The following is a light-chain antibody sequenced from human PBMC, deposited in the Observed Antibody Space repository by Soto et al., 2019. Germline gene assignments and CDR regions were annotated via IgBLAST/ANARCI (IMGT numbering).Light chain of an antibody. Sequence: QSALTQPASVSGSPGQSITISCTGTSSDVGGSDYVSWYQQHPGKAPKVMIYEVSNRPSGISNRFSGSKSGNTASLTISGLQAEDEGDYYCSSYTSSGSYVVFGGGTKLTVL. CDR2: EVS. CDR1: SSDVGGSDY. V-gene: IGLV2-14*01. CDR3: SSYTSSGSYVV. J-gene: IGLJ2*01.